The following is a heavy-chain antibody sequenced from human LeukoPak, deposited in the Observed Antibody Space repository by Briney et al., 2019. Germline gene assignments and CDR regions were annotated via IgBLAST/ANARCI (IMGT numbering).Heavy chain of an antibody. J-gene: IGHJ4*02. CDR3: AKGSDSFDY. D-gene: IGHD6-25*01. CDR1: GFTFSSYG. V-gene: IGHV3-30*02. CDR2: IRYDATDK. Sequence: PGGSLRLSCAASGFTFSSYGMQWVRQAPGKGLEWVAFIRYDATDKHYADSVKGRFTIARDKSKNTLYLQRNSLRTEDTAVYYCAKGSDSFDYWGQGTLVTVSS.